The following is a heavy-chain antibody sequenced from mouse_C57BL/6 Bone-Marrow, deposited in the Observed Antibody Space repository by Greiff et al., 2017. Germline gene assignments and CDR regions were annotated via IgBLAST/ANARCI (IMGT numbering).Heavy chain of an antibody. D-gene: IGHD1-1*01. CDR2: INPYNGDT. CDR1: GYSFTGYF. Sequence: EVQLQQSGPELVKPGDSVKISCKASGYSFTGYFMNWVMQSHGKSLEWIGRINPYNGDTFYNQKFKGKATLTVDKSSSTAHMELRSLTAEDSAVYYCARGYGSTPFAYWGQGTRVTVSA. J-gene: IGHJ3*01. V-gene: IGHV1-20*01. CDR3: ARGYGSTPFAY.